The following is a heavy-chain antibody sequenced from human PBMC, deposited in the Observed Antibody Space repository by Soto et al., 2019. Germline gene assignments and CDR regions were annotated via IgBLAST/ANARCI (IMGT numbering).Heavy chain of an antibody. CDR2: IYYSGST. V-gene: IGHV4-59*08. CDR3: ARHILRYFDWPNYYYYYGMDV. CDR1: GGSISSYY. D-gene: IGHD3-9*01. J-gene: IGHJ6*02. Sequence: SETLSLTCAVSGGSISSYYWSWIRQPPGKGLDWIGYIYYSGSTNYNPSLKSRVTISVDTSKNQFSLKLSSVTAADTAVYYCARHILRYFDWPNYYYYYGMDVWGQGTTVTVSS.